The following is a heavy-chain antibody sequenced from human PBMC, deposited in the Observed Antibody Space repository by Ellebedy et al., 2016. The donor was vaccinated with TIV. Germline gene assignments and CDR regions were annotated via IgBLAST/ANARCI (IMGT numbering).Heavy chain of an antibody. V-gene: IGHV3-23*01. CDR3: AKDMVFGDGKWEIDV. D-gene: IGHD1-26*01. CDR2: INNGGRTT. J-gene: IGHJ6*02. CDR1: GFTFSGYA. Sequence: GESLKISCVASGFTFSGYAMSWVRQAPGKGLEWVSGINNGGRTTSYADSVKGRFTISRANSRSTLYLPMKSLRAEDSAVYYGAKDMVFGDGKWEIDVWGQGTTVTVSS.